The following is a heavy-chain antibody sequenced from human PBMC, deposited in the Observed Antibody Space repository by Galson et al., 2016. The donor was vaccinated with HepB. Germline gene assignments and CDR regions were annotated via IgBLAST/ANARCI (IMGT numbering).Heavy chain of an antibody. D-gene: IGHD1-1*01. CDR3: AKERLVRRIFDH. Sequence: SLRLSCAASGFVFSNFGLGWVRQAPGKGLEWVASISTRRTTYYSDSVQGRFTISRDNSKNTLYLQMNGLRAEDTAVYYCAKERLVRRIFDHWGQGTLLTVSS. J-gene: IGHJ5*02. CDR2: ISTRRTT. V-gene: IGHV3-23*01. CDR1: GFVFSNFG.